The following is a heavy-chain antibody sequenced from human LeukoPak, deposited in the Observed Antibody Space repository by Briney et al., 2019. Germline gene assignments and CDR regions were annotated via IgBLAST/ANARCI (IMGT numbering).Heavy chain of an antibody. CDR2: IYYSGST. CDR1: GGSINSRSYY. J-gene: IGHJ3*02. Sequence: SETLSLTCTVSGGSINSRSYYWSWIRQPPGKGLEWIGYIYYSGSTNYNPSLKSRVTISVDTSKNQFSLKLSSVTAADTAVYYCARDTSIFGVVNGVGAFDIWGQGTMVTVSS. CDR3: ARDTSIFGVVNGVGAFDI. D-gene: IGHD3-3*01. V-gene: IGHV4-61*01.